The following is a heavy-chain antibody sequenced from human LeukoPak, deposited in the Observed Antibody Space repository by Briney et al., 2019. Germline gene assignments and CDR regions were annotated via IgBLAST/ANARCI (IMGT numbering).Heavy chain of an antibody. CDR1: NVSVGSGAYY. D-gene: IGHD5-12*01. V-gene: IGHV4-31*03. CDR2: IYYGGST. J-gene: IGHJ4*02. Sequence: SQTLSLTCIVSNVSVGSGAYYWTWIRQHPGKGLEWIGYIYYGGSTYFSPSLKSRVSMSVDTSKNQFSLRLTSVTAADTAVYFCAAKGGGYDYRYWGQGTLVTVSS. CDR3: AAKGGGYDYRY.